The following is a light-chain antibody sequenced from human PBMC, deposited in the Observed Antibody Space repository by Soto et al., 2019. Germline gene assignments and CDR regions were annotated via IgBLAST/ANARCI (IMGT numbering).Light chain of an antibody. CDR1: QGISNY. J-gene: IGKJ1*01. V-gene: IGKV1-27*01. Sequence: DIQMTQSPSSLSASVGDRVTITCRASQGISNYLAWYQQKPGKVPKLLIYAASTLQSGVPSRFSGSGSGTDFTLTISILQPEDVATYYCQKYNSAPRTFGQRTKVEIK. CDR3: QKYNSAPRT. CDR2: AAS.